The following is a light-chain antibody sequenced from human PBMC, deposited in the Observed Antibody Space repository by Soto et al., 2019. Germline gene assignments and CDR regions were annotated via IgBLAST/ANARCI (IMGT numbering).Light chain of an antibody. CDR2: DAS. J-gene: IGKJ5*01. CDR3: QQYYRSSIT. Sequence: VNMTHSPSTLSASVLYRVTITFLASQSLNNYLAWYQQKPGKAPKLLIYDASTLERGVPSRFSGTGSGTEFTLTISSLQPDDFATYYCQQYYRSSITFGQGTRLEIK. CDR1: QSLNNY. V-gene: IGKV1-5*01.